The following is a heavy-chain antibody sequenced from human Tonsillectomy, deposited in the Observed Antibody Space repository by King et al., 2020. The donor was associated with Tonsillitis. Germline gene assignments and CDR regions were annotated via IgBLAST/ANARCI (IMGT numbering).Heavy chain of an antibody. J-gene: IGHJ4*02. CDR3: TSSWEVPADIVF. V-gene: IGHV3-48*03. CDR1: GITFTSYE. Sequence: VQLVESGGGLVQPGGSLRLSCAASGITFTSYEMNWVRQAPGKGLEFISSISSRGTTVYYADSVKGRFHISRDNAKNSLFLQMDSLRVEDTAVYYCTSSWEVPADIVFWGQGPLDTVSS. D-gene: IGHD2-2*01. CDR2: ISSRGTTV.